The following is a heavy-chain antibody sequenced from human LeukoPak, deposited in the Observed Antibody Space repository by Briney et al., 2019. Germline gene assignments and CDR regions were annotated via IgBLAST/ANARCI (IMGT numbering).Heavy chain of an antibody. D-gene: IGHD3-3*01. J-gene: IGHJ4*02. CDR3: ARDQGWIFGVVNVFDY. Sequence: GGSLRLSCAASGFTFSSYWMHWVRQAPGKGLVWVSRINSDGSSTSYADSVKGRFTISRDNAKNTLYLHMNSLRAEDTAVYYCARDQGWIFGVVNVFDYWGQGTLVTVSS. V-gene: IGHV3-74*01. CDR1: GFTFSSYW. CDR2: INSDGSST.